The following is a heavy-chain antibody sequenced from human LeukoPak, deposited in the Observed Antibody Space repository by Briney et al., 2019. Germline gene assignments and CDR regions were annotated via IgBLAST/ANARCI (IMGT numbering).Heavy chain of an antibody. CDR3: ASFKTRGVRRLYYFDY. J-gene: IGHJ4*02. CDR1: GGSISSSSYY. Sequence: PSETLSLTCTVSGGSISSSSYYWGWIRQPPGKGLEWIGSSYYSGSTYYNPSLKSRVTISVDTSKNQFSLKLSSVTAADTAVYYCASFKTRGVRRLYYFDYWGQGTLVTVSS. D-gene: IGHD3-10*01. CDR2: SYYSGST. V-gene: IGHV4-39*01.